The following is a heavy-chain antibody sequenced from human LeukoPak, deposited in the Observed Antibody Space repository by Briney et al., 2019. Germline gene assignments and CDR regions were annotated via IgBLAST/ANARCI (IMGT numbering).Heavy chain of an antibody. CDR1: GVPIYSHY. CDR2: IYYRGST. Sequence: PSETLSLTCSVSGVPIYSHYWSWIRQAPGKGLEWIGYIYYRGSTNYNPSLKSRVTISVDTSKNQFSLKLSSVTAADTAVYYCARELDFYDSSGYYYWFDPWGQGTLVTVSS. V-gene: IGHV4-59*11. CDR3: ARELDFYDSSGYYYWFDP. D-gene: IGHD3-22*01. J-gene: IGHJ5*02.